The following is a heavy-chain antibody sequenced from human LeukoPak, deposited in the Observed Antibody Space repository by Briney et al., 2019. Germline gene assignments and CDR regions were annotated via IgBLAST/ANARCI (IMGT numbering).Heavy chain of an antibody. Sequence: GGSLRLSCSASGFAFDEHGMSWVRQVPGKGLEGVAGINWSGGSIGYGDPVRGRFTVSRDNAKNSLYLQMDSLRAEDTALYYCARAPITSPFYFDSWGQEILVTVSS. CDR2: INWSGGSI. V-gene: IGHV3-20*04. J-gene: IGHJ4*02. D-gene: IGHD2-2*01. CDR3: ARAPITSPFYFDS. CDR1: GFAFDEHG.